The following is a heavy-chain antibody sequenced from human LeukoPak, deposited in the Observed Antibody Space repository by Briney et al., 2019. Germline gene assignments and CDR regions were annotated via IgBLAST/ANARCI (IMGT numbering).Heavy chain of an antibody. J-gene: IGHJ4*02. V-gene: IGHV4-30-4*02. Sequence: PSETLSLTCTVSGGSISSGDYYWSWIRQPPGKGLEWIGYIYYSGSTYYNPSLKSRVTISVDTSKNQFSLKLSSVTAADTAVYYCAREGDLYDILTGPFDYWGQGTLVTVSS. CDR3: AREGDLYDILTGPFDY. D-gene: IGHD3-9*01. CDR2: IYYSGST. CDR1: GGSISSGDYY.